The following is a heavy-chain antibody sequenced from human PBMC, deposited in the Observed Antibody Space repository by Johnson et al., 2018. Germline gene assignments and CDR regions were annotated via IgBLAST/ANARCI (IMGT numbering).Heavy chain of an antibody. D-gene: IGHD6-19*01. CDR3: ARLGKSSGWYVDY. CDR2: ITPGVSDT. CDR1: GYNFPTYW. V-gene: IGHV5-51*03. Sequence: VQLVQSGAEVKKPGESLKISCKGFGYNFPTYWIGWVRQMPGKGLEWMGIITPGVSDTRYIPSFEGQVIIPADKSISTAYLEWGSLKGSDTAMYHWARLGKSSGWYVDYWGQGTLVTVS. J-gene: IGHJ4*02.